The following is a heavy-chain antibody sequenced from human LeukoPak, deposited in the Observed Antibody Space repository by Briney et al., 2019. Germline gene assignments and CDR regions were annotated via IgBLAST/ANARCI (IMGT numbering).Heavy chain of an antibody. Sequence: SETLFLTCTVSGYSISSGFYWGWIRQPPGKGLEWIGSIYHSGSTYYNPSLKSRVTISVDMSKNQVSLKLRSVTAADTAMYYCARDDANDYGDYGWFDPWGQGTLVTVSS. CDR1: GYSISSGFY. J-gene: IGHJ5*02. CDR3: ARDDANDYGDYGWFDP. D-gene: IGHD4-17*01. V-gene: IGHV4-38-2*02. CDR2: IYHSGST.